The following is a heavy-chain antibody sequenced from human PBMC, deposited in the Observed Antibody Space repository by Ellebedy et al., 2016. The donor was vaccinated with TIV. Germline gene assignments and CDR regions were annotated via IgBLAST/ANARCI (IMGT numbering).Heavy chain of an antibody. CDR3: ARDHGEWGATAGFDY. Sequence: GGSLRLXCAASGFTFSSYGMHWVRQAPGKGLEWVALIWYDGSSKYYADSVRGRFTISRDNSKNTLSLQMSSLRAEDTAVYYCARDHGEWGATAGFDYWGQGTLVTVSS. CDR1: GFTFSSYG. V-gene: IGHV3-33*01. CDR2: IWYDGSSK. D-gene: IGHD1-26*01. J-gene: IGHJ4*02.